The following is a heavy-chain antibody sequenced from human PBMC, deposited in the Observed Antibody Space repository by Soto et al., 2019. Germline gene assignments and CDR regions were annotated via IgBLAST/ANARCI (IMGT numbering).Heavy chain of an antibody. CDR2: IYYSGST. CDR1: GGSISSYY. V-gene: IGHV4-59*08. D-gene: IGHD2-2*01. Sequence: QVQLQESGPGLVKPSETLSLTCTVSGGSISSYYWSWIRQPPGKGLEWIGYIYYSGSTNYNPSLKSRVTISVDTSKNQFSLKLSSVTAADTAVYFCARSSCFNCPPRFDHWGQRTLVTVSS. CDR3: ARSSCFNCPPRFDH. J-gene: IGHJ4*02.